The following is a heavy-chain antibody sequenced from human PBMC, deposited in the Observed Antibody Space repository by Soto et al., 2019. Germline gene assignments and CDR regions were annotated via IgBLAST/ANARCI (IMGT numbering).Heavy chain of an antibody. Sequence: QVQLQESGPGLVKPSETLSLTCTVSGGSISDSFWSWIRQPPGKGLEWIGYISYSGSTNYKPSLKSRVTMSVDTSKNQFSLKLSSVTAADTAVYYCARHYQQLVPFDPWGQGTLVTVSS. J-gene: IGHJ5*02. CDR2: ISYSGST. CDR3: ARHYQQLVPFDP. CDR1: GGSISDSF. V-gene: IGHV4-59*08. D-gene: IGHD6-13*01.